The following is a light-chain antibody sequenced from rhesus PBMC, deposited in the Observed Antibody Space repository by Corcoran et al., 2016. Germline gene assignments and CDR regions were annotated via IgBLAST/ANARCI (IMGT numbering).Light chain of an antibody. Sequence: EIVLTQSPTSMAVSQGERVTISCTASSSVSTSYLHWYQQKPGFPPRLLVYRTSSLASGFPARFSGSGSGTSYTLTISSMEAEDATNYYCQQGNSIPYSFGQGTKVEIK. CDR3: QQGNSIPYS. V-gene: IGKV3-42*01. J-gene: IGKJ2*01. CDR1: SSVSTS. CDR2: RTS.